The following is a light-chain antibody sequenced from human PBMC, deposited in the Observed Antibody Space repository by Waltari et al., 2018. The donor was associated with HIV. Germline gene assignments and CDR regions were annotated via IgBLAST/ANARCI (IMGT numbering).Light chain of an antibody. Sequence: QSALTQPPSASGSPGQSVTISCTGTSSDIGAYKYVSWYQQHPGKAPKLIMSEVSKRPSGVPDRFSGSKSGNTASLTVSGLQAEDEADYYCTSYGGSNNVLFGGGTKLTVL. CDR1: SSDIGAYKY. V-gene: IGLV2-8*01. CDR2: EVS. J-gene: IGLJ2*01. CDR3: TSYGGSNNVL.